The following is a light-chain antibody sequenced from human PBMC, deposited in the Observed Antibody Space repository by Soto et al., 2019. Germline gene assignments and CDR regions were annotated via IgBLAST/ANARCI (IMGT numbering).Light chain of an antibody. V-gene: IGKV3-20*01. J-gene: IGKJ4*01. CDR2: GAS. Sequence: EIVLTQSPGTLSLSPGERATLSCRASQSVSSSYLAWYQQKPGQAPRLLIYGASSRATGIPDRFSGSGSGTDFTLTISRLEPEDFVVYYCQQYGSSPRTFGGGTKVDI. CDR1: QSVSSSY. CDR3: QQYGSSPRT.